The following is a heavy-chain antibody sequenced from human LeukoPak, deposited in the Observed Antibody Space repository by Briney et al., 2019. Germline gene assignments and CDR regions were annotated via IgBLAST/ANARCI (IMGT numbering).Heavy chain of an antibody. CDR1: GYTFTGYY. CDR3: ARGYGSGPPNY. Sequence: GASVKVSCKASGYTFTGYYMHWVRQAPGQGLEWMGGIIPIFGTANYAQKFQGRVTITADESTSTAYMELSSLRSEDTAVYYCARGYGSGPPNYWGQGTLVTVSS. V-gene: IGHV1-69*13. J-gene: IGHJ4*02. CDR2: IIPIFGTA. D-gene: IGHD3-10*01.